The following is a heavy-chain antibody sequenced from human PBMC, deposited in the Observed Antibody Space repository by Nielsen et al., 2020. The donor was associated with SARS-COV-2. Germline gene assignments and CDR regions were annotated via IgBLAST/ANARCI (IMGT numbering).Heavy chain of an antibody. CDR3: ARNRVGATRYMDV. J-gene: IGHJ6*03. D-gene: IGHD1-26*01. Sequence: SETLSLTYAVYGGSFSGYYWSWIRQPPGKGLEWIGEINHSGSTNYNPSLKSRVTISVDTSKNQFSLKLSSVTAADTAVYYCARNRVGATRYMDVWGKGTTVTVSS. CDR2: INHSGST. V-gene: IGHV4-34*01. CDR1: GGSFSGYY.